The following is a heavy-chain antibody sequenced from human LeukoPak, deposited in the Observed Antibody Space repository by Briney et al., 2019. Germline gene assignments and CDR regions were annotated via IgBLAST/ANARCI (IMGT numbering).Heavy chain of an antibody. D-gene: IGHD3-3*01. CDR2: TSYDGRSE. Sequence: GGSLRLSCVASGFTFITSSMHWVRQAPGKGLEWVAVTSYDGRSENYAESVKGRFSISRDNSNNTVYLQMSSLRPQDTAVYYRAKHYDYWSGYIRGFDSWGQGTLVTVSS. CDR1: GFTFITSS. V-gene: IGHV3-30*04. J-gene: IGHJ5*01. CDR3: AKHYDYWSGYIRGFDS.